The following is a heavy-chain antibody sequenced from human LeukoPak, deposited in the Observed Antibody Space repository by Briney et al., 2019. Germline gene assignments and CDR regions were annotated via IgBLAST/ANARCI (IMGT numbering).Heavy chain of an antibody. CDR2: ISSSSSTI. V-gene: IGHV3-48*01. J-gene: IGHJ4*02. Sequence: PGGSLRLSCAASGFTFSSYAMSWVRQAPGRGLEWVSYISSSSSTIYYADSVKGRFTISRDNAKNSLYLQMNSLRAEDTAVYYCARDPLYYDFWSGFDYWGQGTLVTVSS. CDR1: GFTFSSYA. CDR3: ARDPLYYDFWSGFDY. D-gene: IGHD3-3*01.